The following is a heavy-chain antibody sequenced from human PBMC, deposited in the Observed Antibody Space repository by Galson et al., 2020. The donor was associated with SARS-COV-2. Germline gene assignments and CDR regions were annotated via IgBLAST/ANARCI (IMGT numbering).Heavy chain of an antibody. D-gene: IGHD3-22*01. Sequence: ASVKVSCKASGYIFNTYGISWVRQAPGHGLEWMGWISGYNGDTILAQKLQGRVTMTTDTSTSTVYMELRSLISDDTAVYYCARDIYDSSGYQMGYWGQGTLVTVSS. CDR3: ARDIYDSSGYQMGY. CDR2: ISGYNGDT. CDR1: GYIFNTYG. V-gene: IGHV1-18*01. J-gene: IGHJ4*02.